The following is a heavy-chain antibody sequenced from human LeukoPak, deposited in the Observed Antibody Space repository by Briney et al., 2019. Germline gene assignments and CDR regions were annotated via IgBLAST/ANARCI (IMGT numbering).Heavy chain of an antibody. D-gene: IGHD3-22*01. Sequence: ASVKVSCKASGYTFTDYYMHWVRQAPGQGPEWMGWISAYNGNTHYAQKLQGRVTMTTDTSTSTVYMELRSLRSDDTAVYYCARGSPPRRNYDSRGYYSYYFDYWGQGTLVTVSS. CDR3: ARGSPPRRNYDSRGYYSYYFDY. CDR1: GYTFTDYY. J-gene: IGHJ4*02. CDR2: ISAYNGNT. V-gene: IGHV1-18*04.